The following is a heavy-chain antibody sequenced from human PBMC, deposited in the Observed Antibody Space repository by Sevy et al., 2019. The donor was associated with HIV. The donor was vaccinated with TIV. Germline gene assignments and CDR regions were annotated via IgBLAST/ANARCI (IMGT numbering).Heavy chain of an antibody. D-gene: IGHD3-3*01. CDR2: IYLGGST. CDR1: GLTVSSNF. CDR3: ARGKHISDYYGSFDY. J-gene: IGHJ4*02. Sequence: GGSLRLSCAASGLTVSSNFMSWVRQAPGKGLEWVSVIYLGGSTYYADSVKGRFTISRDDSKNTLYLQMNSLRAEETAVYYCARGKHISDYYGSFDYWGQGTLVTVSS. V-gene: IGHV3-53*01.